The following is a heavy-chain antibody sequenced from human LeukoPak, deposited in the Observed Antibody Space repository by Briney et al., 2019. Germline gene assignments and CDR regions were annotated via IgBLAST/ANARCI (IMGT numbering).Heavy chain of an antibody. J-gene: IGHJ4*02. CDR3: TTAYGSGSYYRDY. Sequence: GGSLRLSCAASGFTFSNAWMSWVRQAPGKGLEWVGRIKSKTDGGTTDYAAPVKGRLTISRDDSKNTLYLQMNSLKTEDTAVYYCTTAYGSGSYYRDYWGQGTLVTVSS. V-gene: IGHV3-15*01. CDR1: GFTFSNAW. D-gene: IGHD3-10*01. CDR2: IKSKTDGGTT.